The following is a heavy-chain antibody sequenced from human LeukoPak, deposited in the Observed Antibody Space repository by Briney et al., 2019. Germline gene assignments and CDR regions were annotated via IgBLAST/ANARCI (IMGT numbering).Heavy chain of an antibody. CDR1: GFTFSSYG. V-gene: IGHV3-23*01. J-gene: IGHJ3*02. Sequence: QAGGSLRLSCAASGFTFSSYGMSWVRQAPGKGLEWVSAISGSGGSTYYADSVKGRFTISRDDAKNSLYLQMNSLRAEDTAVYYCARAKRNGFDIWGQGTMVTVSS. CDR3: ARAKRNGFDI. D-gene: IGHD2-8*01. CDR2: ISGSGGST.